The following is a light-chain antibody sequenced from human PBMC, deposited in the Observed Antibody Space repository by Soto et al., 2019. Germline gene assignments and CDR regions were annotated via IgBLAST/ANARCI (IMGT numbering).Light chain of an antibody. V-gene: IGLV2-8*01. CDR1: SSDVGAYNY. Sequence: QSVLTQPPSASGSPGQSVTISCTGTSSDVGAYNYVSWYQQHPGKAPKLMIYEVSKRPSGVPDRFSGFKSGNTASLTVSGLQAEDEADYYCSSYAGSNNFVFGGGTKLTVL. CDR3: SSYAGSNNFV. CDR2: EVS. J-gene: IGLJ3*02.